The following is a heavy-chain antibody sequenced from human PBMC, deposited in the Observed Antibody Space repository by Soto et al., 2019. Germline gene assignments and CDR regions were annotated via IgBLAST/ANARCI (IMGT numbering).Heavy chain of an antibody. J-gene: IGHJ6*02. CDR2: ISYDGSNK. Sequence: QVQLVESGGGVVQPGRSLRLSCAASGFTFSSYAMHWVRQAPGKGLEWVAVISYDGSNKYYADSVKGRFTISRDNSKNTLYLQMNSLRAEDTAVYYCARVRDDYGDYGMDVWGQGTTVTVSS. V-gene: IGHV3-30-3*01. D-gene: IGHD4-17*01. CDR1: GFTFSSYA. CDR3: ARVRDDYGDYGMDV.